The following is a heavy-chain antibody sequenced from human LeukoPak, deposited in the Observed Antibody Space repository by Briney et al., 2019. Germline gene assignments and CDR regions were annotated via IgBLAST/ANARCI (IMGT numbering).Heavy chain of an antibody. CDR3: VRDSLSVSKFSAGDTFDI. J-gene: IGHJ3*02. Sequence: ASVKVSWKAPGDSFSTYAISWVRQAPGHGLEWMGGIIPVFKTANHAQKFQGRVTLTADESTSTAYMELSSLRSDDTAVYYCVRDSLSVSKFSAGDTFDIWGQGTMVTVSS. V-gene: IGHV1-69*13. D-gene: IGHD2/OR15-2a*01. CDR2: IIPVFKTA. CDR1: GDSFSTYA.